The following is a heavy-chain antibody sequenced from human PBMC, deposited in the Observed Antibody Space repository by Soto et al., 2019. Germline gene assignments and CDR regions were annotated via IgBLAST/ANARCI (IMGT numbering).Heavy chain of an antibody. V-gene: IGHV6-1*01. CDR1: GDSVSSDSAA. CDR2: TYYRSKWNN. D-gene: IGHD3-10*01. Sequence: SQTLSLTCAISGDSVSSDSAAWNWIRQSLSRGLEWLGRTYYRSKWNNDYALSVKSRITINPDTPKNQFSLHLYSVTPEDTAVYYCTGITSFRGMDVWGQGTPVTV. J-gene: IGHJ6*02. CDR3: TGITSFRGMDV.